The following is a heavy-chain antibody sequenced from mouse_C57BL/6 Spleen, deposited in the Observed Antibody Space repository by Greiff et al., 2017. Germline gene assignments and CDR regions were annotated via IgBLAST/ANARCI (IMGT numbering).Heavy chain of an antibody. CDR1: GYAFSSYG. D-gene: IGHD2-14*01. Sequence: VQLQQSGAELVKPGASVKISCKASGYAFSSYGMNWVKQRPGKGLEWIGQIYPGDGDANYNGKFKGQATLTADKSSSTAYMQLSSLPSEDSAVYFCARWDRGTTREFAYWGQGTLVTVSA. CDR2: IYPGDGDA. J-gene: IGHJ3*01. CDR3: ARWDRGTTREFAY. V-gene: IGHV1-80*01.